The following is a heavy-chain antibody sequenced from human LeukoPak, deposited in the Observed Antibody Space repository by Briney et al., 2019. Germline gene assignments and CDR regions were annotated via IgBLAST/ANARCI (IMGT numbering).Heavy chain of an antibody. V-gene: IGHV4-4*02. Sequence: SETLSLICAVSGGSISSSNWWSWVRQPPGKGLEWIGEIYHSGSTNYNPSLKSRVTISVDTSKNQFSLKLSSVTAADTAVYYCARIPRAAAGTGYWGQGTLVTVSS. J-gene: IGHJ4*02. CDR2: IYHSGST. CDR3: ARIPRAAAGTGY. CDR1: GGSISSSNW. D-gene: IGHD6-13*01.